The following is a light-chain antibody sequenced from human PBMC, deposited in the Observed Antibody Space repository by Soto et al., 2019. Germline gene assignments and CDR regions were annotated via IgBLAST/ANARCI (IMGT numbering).Light chain of an antibody. J-gene: IGKJ1*01. CDR3: QQFGTSPPWT. Sequence: EVVLTQSPATLSLSPGEGATLSCRASQSVSRSYIAWFQQKPGQAPRLLIYGASNRATGIPERFTGSGSGADYTLTISRLEPEDVAVYYCQQFGTSPPWTFGRGTKVDIK. V-gene: IGKV3-20*01. CDR1: QSVSRSY. CDR2: GAS.